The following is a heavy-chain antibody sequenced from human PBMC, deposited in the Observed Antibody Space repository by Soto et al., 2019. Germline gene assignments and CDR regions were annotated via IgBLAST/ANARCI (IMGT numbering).Heavy chain of an antibody. CDR3: ARRYCSSASCPRNYYGMDV. D-gene: IGHD2-2*01. CDR1: GYSFTSYW. CDR2: IDPIDSYT. J-gene: IGHJ6*02. V-gene: IGHV5-10-1*01. Sequence: PGESLKISCKGSGYSFTSYWMGWVRQMPGKGLEWMGRIDPIDSYTNYSPSFQGHVTISADKSISTAYLQWSSLKASDTAMYYCARRYCSSASCPRNYYGMDVWGQGTTVTVYS.